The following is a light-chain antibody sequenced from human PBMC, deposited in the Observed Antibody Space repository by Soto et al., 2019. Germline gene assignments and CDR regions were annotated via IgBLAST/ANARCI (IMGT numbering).Light chain of an antibody. Sequence: DIHLTQPPSTLSASVGDRVTTTCRASQSVSIWLAWYRQKPGKAPEVLVWDASSLQRGVPSRFSGSGSGTEFTLTISSLQPDDFATYYCQQYNGYSTWTFGQGTKVDIK. CDR3: QQYNGYSTWT. CDR1: QSVSIW. J-gene: IGKJ1*01. V-gene: IGKV1-5*01. CDR2: DAS.